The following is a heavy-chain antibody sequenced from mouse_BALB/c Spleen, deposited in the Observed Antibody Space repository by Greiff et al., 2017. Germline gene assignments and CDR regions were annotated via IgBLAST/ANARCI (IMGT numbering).Heavy chain of an antibody. D-gene: IGHD2-1*01. CDR1: GFSLTSYD. CDR3: VRDRALYYGNYDWYFDV. CDR2: IWTGGGT. J-gene: IGHJ1*01. Sequence: VQRVESGPGLVAPSQSLSITCTVSGFSLTSYDISWIRQPPGKGLEWLGVIWTGGGTNYNSAFMSRLSISKDNSKSQVFLKMNSLQTDDTAIYYCVRDRALYYGNYDWYFDVWGAGTTVTVSS. V-gene: IGHV2-9-2*01.